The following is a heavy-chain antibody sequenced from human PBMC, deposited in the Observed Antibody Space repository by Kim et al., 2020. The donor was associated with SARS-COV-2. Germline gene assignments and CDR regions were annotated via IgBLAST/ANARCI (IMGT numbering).Heavy chain of an antibody. CDR3: TPRFYDSSGYYHYYFDY. J-gene: IGHJ4*02. D-gene: IGHD3-22*01. V-gene: IGHV3-15*01. Sequence: VKGTFTISRNDTKNTLYLQMNSLKTEDTAVYYCTPRFYDSSGYYHYYFDYWGQGTLVTVSS.